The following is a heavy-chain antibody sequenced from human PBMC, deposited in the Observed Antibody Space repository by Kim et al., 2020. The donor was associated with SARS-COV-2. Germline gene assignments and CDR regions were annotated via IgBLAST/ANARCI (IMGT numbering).Heavy chain of an antibody. J-gene: IGHJ5*02. CDR1: GGSFNHYY. Sequence: SETLSLTCAVFGGSFNHYYWSWIRQPPGKGLDWIGEINHSGSTNYNPSLKSRVTISVDTSKNQFSLRLSSVAAADTAVYYCARGDYCSSTRCYLPRENWFDPWGQGTLVTVSS. CDR3: ARGDYCSSTRCYLPRENWFDP. CDR2: INHSGST. V-gene: IGHV4-34*01. D-gene: IGHD2-2*01.